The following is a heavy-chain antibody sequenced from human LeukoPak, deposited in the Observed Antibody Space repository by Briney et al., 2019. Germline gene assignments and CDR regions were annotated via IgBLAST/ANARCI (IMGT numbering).Heavy chain of an antibody. CDR3: ARLRIDTAILSYYFDY. D-gene: IGHD5-18*01. Sequence: SETLSLTCTVSGGSVSSGSYYWSWIRQPPGKGLEWIGYIYYSGSTNYNPSLKSRVTISVDTSKNQFSLKLSSVTAADTAVYYCARLRIDTAILSYYFDYWGQGTLVTVSS. J-gene: IGHJ4*02. CDR2: IYYSGST. CDR1: GGSVSSGSYY. V-gene: IGHV4-61*01.